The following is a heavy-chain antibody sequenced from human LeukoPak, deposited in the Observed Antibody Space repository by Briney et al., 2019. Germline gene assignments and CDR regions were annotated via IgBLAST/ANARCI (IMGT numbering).Heavy chain of an antibody. CDR3: AKDRKLGTYFDY. J-gene: IGHJ4*02. CDR2: ISGSGGST. D-gene: IGHD7-27*01. CDR1: GFTFSSYA. Sequence: PVGSLRLSCAASGFTFSSYAMSWVRQAPGKGLEWTSAISGSGGSTYYADSVKGRFTSSRDNSKNTLYLQMNSLRAEDTAVYYCAKDRKLGTYFDYWGQGTLVTVSS. V-gene: IGHV3-23*01.